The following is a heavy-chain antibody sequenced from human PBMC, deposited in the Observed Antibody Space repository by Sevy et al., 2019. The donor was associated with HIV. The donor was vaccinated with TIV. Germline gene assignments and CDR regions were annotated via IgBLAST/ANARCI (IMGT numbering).Heavy chain of an antibody. D-gene: IGHD2-15*01. CDR1: GFTFTNAW. V-gene: IGHV3-15*01. Sequence: GGSLRLSCAAFGFTFTNAWMSWVRQAPGKGLEWVGRIKSKTDGGTTDYVAPVKGRFTISRDDSKNTLYLHMNSLKTEDTAVYYCTLEGLYCSGGSCYSEGFDSWGQGTLVTVSS. J-gene: IGHJ4*02. CDR2: IKSKTDGGTT. CDR3: TLEGLYCSGGSCYSEGFDS.